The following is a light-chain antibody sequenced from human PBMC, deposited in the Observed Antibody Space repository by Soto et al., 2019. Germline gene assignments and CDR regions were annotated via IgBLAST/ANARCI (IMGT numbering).Light chain of an antibody. J-gene: IGKJ4*01. CDR3: MQALQTQLT. CDR2: LGS. V-gene: IGKV2-28*01. CDR1: QSLLHSNGYNY. Sequence: DIVMTQSPLSLPVTPGEPASISCRSSQSLLHSNGYNYLDWYLQKPGQSPQLLIYLGSNRASGVPDRFCGSGSGTDLTLKISRVEAEDVGVYYCMQALQTQLTFGGGTKVEIK.